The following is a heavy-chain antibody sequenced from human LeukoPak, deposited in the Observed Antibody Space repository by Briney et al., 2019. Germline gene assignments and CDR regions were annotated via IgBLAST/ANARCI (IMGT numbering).Heavy chain of an antibody. Sequence: SGTLSLTCTVSDGSINGYYWSWIRQPPGKGLDWIGYMYSGGTTNYSPSLKSRVTISEDTSMNQFSLKLTSVTAADTAVYYCARIDSFSGYSYYYYMDVWGKGTTVTVSS. J-gene: IGHJ6*03. V-gene: IGHV4-59*01. CDR1: DGSINGYY. CDR3: ARIDSFSGYSYYYYMDV. CDR2: MYSGGTT. D-gene: IGHD3-22*01.